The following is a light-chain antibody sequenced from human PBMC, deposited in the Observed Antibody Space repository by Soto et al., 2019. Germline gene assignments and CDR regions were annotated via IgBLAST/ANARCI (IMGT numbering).Light chain of an antibody. V-gene: IGKV3-11*01. CDR2: GAF. Sequence: EIVMTQSPVTLSVSPGERVTLACRASQSVSSNLAWYQQKPGQAPSLLIYGAFTRATGIPARFSGTGSGTDFTLTISSLEPEDFSVYYCQQRYDWPVTFGQGTRL. J-gene: IGKJ5*01. CDR3: QQRYDWPVT. CDR1: QSVSSN.